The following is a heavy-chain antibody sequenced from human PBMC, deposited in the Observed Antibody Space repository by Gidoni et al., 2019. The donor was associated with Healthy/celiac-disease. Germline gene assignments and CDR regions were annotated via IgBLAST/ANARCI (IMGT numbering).Heavy chain of an antibody. J-gene: IGHJ6*02. Sequence: QLQLQESGPGLVKPSETLSPTCTVSCASISSSSYDWGWIRQPPGKGMEWIWSISSSGSPYYNPCLKSRVTISVDTSKNQFSLKLSSVTAADTAVYYCARLDCSGGSCYDGMDVWGQGTTVTVSS. CDR3: ARLDCSGGSCYDGMDV. D-gene: IGHD2-15*01. CDR2: ISSSGSP. CDR1: CASISSSSYD. V-gene: IGHV4-39*01.